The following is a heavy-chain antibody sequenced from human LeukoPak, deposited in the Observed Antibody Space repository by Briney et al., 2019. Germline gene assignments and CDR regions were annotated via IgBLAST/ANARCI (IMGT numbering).Heavy chain of an antibody. D-gene: IGHD3-10*01. CDR2: IIPILGIA. J-gene: IGHJ4*02. CDR1: GGTFSSYA. V-gene: IGHV1-69*04. Sequence: SVKVSCKASGGTFSSYAISWVRQAPGQGLEWMGRIIPILGIANYAQKFQGRVTITADKSTSTAYMELSSLRSEDTAVYYCARIPPKEYYFDYWGQGTLVTVSS. CDR3: ARIPPKEYYFDY.